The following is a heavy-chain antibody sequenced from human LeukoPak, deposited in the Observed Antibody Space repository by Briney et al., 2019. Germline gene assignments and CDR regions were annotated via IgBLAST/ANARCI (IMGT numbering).Heavy chain of an antibody. CDR2: IRSKAYGETT. V-gene: IGHV3-49*04. D-gene: IGHD3-22*01. CDR1: GINFGDYA. J-gene: IGHJ4*02. Sequence: GGSLRLSCTASGINFGDYAMGWVRQAPGKGLEWVGFIRSKAYGETTEYAASVKGRFTISRDDSKSMAYLQMKSLKTEDTAVYYCIANYYDSSGYPIAYYFDYWGQGTLVTVSS. CDR3: IANYYDSSGYPIAYYFDY.